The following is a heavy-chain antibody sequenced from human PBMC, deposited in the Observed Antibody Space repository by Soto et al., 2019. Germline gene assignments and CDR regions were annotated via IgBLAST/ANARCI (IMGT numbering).Heavy chain of an antibody. V-gene: IGHV3-30*18. Sequence: GGSLRLSCAASGFTFSSYGMHWVRQAPGKGLEWVAVISYDGSNKYYADSVKGRFTISRDNSKNTLYLQMNSLRAEDTAVYYCAKDGDMVLPLTGDYYYYYGMDVWGQGTTVTVSS. D-gene: IGHD7-27*01. J-gene: IGHJ6*02. CDR2: ISYDGSNK. CDR3: AKDGDMVLPLTGDYYYYYGMDV. CDR1: GFTFSSYG.